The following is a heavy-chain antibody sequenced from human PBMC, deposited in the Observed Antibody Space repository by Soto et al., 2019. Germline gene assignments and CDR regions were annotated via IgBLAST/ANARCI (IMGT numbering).Heavy chain of an antibody. D-gene: IGHD3-16*01. J-gene: IGHJ6*02. V-gene: IGHV3-30*18. CDR1: GFTFSSYA. CDR2: ISYDGSNK. Sequence: GGSLRLSCAASGFTFSSYAMHWVRQAPGKGLEWVAVISYDGSNKYYADSVKGRFTISRDNSKNTLYLQMNSLRAEDTAVYYCAKLGQLYGMDVWGQGTTVTVSS. CDR3: AKLGQLYGMDV.